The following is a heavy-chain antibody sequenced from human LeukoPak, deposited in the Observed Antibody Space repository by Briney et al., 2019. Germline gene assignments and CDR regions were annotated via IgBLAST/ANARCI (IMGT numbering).Heavy chain of an antibody. D-gene: IGHD6-13*01. J-gene: IGHJ6*03. CDR2: INWNGGYT. CDR3: ARSYSSRSFYYMDV. CDR1: GFTFDDYG. V-gene: IGHV3-20*04. Sequence: GGSLRLSCAISGFTFDDYGMNWVRQAPGKGLEWVSGINWNGGYTHYADSVKGRFTISRDNAKNSLYLQMTSLRAEDTALYYCARSYSSRSFYYMDVWGKGTTVTVS.